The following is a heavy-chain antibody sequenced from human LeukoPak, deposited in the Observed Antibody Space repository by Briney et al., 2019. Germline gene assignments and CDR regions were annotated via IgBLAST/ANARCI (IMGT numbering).Heavy chain of an antibody. CDR2: IRHDGSNK. V-gene: IGHV3-30*02. D-gene: IGHD3-16*01. CDR1: GVTFSSYG. J-gene: IGHJ6*03. Sequence: AGSLRLSCAASGVTFSSYGIHWVGQAPGKGLEWVACIRHDGSNKYYADSVKGRFTISRDNSKSTLYLQMNSLRAEDTAVYYCAKGSKTMLFPRDHYIDGWGKGTTVTISS. CDR3: AKGSKTMLFPRDHYIDG.